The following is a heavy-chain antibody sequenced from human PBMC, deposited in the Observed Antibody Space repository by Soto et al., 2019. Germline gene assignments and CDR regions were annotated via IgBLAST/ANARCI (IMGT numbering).Heavy chain of an antibody. D-gene: IGHD6-19*01. Sequence: QVQLVESGGGLVKPGGSLRLSCAASGFTFSDYYMTWIRQAPGKGREWVSYISSTGTYTNYADSVRGRFTISRDNAKNSLYLQMNSLTADDTALYYCARDSTGWRAVYDSWGQGTLVTVSS. V-gene: IGHV3-11*05. CDR1: GFTFSDYY. J-gene: IGHJ4*02. CDR3: ARDSTGWRAVYDS. CDR2: ISSTGTYT.